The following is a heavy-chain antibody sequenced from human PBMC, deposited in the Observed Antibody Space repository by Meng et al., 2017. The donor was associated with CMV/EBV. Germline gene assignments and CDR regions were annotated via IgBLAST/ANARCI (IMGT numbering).Heavy chain of an antibody. CDR1: GFTFSSYW. Sequence: GESLKISCTASGFTFSSYWMHWVRQAPGKGLVWVSRIYNEGSRTHYADSVEGRFTISRDNAKDTVYLQVDSLSVEDTAVYYCARGHISGYYYPDWGQGTLVTVSS. J-gene: IGHJ4*02. CDR2: IYNEGSRT. D-gene: IGHD3-22*01. V-gene: IGHV3-74*01. CDR3: ARGHISGYYYPD.